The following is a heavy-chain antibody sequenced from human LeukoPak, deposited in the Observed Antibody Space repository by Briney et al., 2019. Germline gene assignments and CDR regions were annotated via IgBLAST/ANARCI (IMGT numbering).Heavy chain of an antibody. D-gene: IGHD3-22*01. J-gene: IGHJ4*02. V-gene: IGHV3-30-3*01. CDR2: ISYDGSNK. CDR1: GFTFSSYA. Sequence: GGSLRLSCAASGFTFSSYAMHWVSQAPGKGLEWVAVISYDGSNKYYADSVKGRFTISRDNSKNTLYLQMNSLRAEDTAVYYCARDLSSKVVVITSLGYWGQGTLVTVSS. CDR3: ARDLSSKVVVITSLGY.